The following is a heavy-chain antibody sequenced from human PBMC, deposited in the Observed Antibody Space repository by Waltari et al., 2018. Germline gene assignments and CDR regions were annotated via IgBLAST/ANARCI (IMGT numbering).Heavy chain of an antibody. CDR3: ANSTLKGYY. CDR1: EFTFSSYA. V-gene: IGHV3-23*01. Sequence: EVQLLESGGGLAQPGGSLRLSCEASEFTFSSYAMSWVRPAPGKGLEWISGISGSGDSTYYADSVTGRFTISRDNSKNTLYLQMNSLRAEDTAVYYCANSTLKGYYWGQGTLVTVSS. J-gene: IGHJ4*02. CDR2: ISGSGDST.